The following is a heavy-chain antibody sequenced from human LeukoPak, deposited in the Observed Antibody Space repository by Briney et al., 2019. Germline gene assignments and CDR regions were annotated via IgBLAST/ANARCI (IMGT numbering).Heavy chain of an antibody. D-gene: IGHD3-22*01. CDR2: INPNSGGT. CDR3: ARRGLYYDSSGFDY. CDR1: GYTFTGYY. J-gene: IGHJ4*02. V-gene: IGHV1-2*02. Sequence: ASVKVSCKASGYTFTGYYIHWVRQAPGQGLEWMGWINPNSGGTNYAQKFQGRVTMTRDASMSTAYMELSGLRSDDTAVYYCARRGLYYDSSGFDYWGQGTLVTVSS.